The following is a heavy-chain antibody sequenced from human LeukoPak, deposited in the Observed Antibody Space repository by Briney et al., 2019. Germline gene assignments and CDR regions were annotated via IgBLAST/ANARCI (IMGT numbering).Heavy chain of an antibody. Sequence: GGSLRLSCAASGFTFSDYYMSWIRQAPGKGLEWVSHISSSGRTIYYADSVKGRFTISRDNAKNSLYLQMNSLRVEDRAIYYCATVTYGRLDYWGQGTLVTVSS. J-gene: IGHJ4*02. D-gene: IGHD3-10*01. CDR2: ISSSGRTI. CDR3: ATVTYGRLDY. CDR1: GFTFSDYY. V-gene: IGHV3-11*04.